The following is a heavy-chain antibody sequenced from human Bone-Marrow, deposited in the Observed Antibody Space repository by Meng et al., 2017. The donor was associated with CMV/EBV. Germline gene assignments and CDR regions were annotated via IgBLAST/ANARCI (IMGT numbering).Heavy chain of an antibody. J-gene: IGHJ4*02. Sequence: GGSLRLSCAASGFTVSSNEMSWVRQAPGKGLEWVSSISGGSTYYADSRKGRFTISRDNSKNTLHLQMNSLRAEDTAVYYCKKDPGRITIFGVVNFHEHYWGQGTLVTVSS. CDR2: ISGGST. D-gene: IGHD3-3*01. V-gene: IGHV3-38-3*01. CDR1: GFTVSSNE. CDR3: KKDPGRITIFGVVNFHEHY.